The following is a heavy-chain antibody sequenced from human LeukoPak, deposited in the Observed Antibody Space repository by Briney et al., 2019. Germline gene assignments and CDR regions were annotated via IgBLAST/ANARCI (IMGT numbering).Heavy chain of an antibody. CDR1: GFTFGTFW. CDR2: IKEDGSEK. J-gene: IGHJ4*02. Sequence: GGSLRLSCTASGFTFGTFWLTWVRQAPGKGLEWVANIKEDGSEKYYVDSVKGRFTISRDNARKSLSLQMNSLRAEDTAVYYCARDVDTNYWGQGTLVTVSS. CDR3: ARDVDTNY. D-gene: IGHD5-18*01. V-gene: IGHV3-7*03.